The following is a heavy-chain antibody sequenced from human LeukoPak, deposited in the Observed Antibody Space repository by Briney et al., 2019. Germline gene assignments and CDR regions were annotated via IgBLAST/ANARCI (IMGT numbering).Heavy chain of an antibody. Sequence: SVKVSCKASGGTCSSYAISWVRQAPGQGLEWMGRIIPILGIANYAQKFQGRVTITADKSTSTAYMELSSLRSEDTAVYYCARGGTMIDDGMDVWGQGTTVTVSS. CDR2: IIPILGIA. V-gene: IGHV1-69*04. CDR3: ARGGTMIDDGMDV. CDR1: GGTCSSYA. D-gene: IGHD3-22*01. J-gene: IGHJ6*02.